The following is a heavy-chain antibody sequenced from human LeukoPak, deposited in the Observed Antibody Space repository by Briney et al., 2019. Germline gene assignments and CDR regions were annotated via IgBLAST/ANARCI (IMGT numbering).Heavy chain of an antibody. D-gene: IGHD3-10*01. Sequence: SETLSLTCDVSGGSLTGYYWSWVRQPPGKGLEWIGEINRDGSSYNNPSLKSRVTISIDTSKNQFSLRLSSVTAADTGVHYCARSNSYGPGTHYLHHWGQGTLVTVSS. CDR1: GGSLTGYY. J-gene: IGHJ4*02. V-gene: IGHV4-34*01. CDR2: INRDGSS. CDR3: ARSNSYGPGTHYLHH.